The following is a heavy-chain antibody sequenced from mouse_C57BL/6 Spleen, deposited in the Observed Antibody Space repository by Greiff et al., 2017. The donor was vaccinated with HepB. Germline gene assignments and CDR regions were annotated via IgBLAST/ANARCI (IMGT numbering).Heavy chain of an antibody. CDR2: INPGSGGT. Sequence: VQLQQSGAELVRPGTSVKVSCKASGYAFTNYLIEWVKQRPGQGLEWIGVINPGSGGTNYTEKFKGKATLTADTSSSTAYMQLSSLTSEDSAVDCCARGYCSSHWYFDVWGKGTTVTVSS. CDR1: GYAFTNYL. J-gene: IGHJ1*03. V-gene: IGHV1-54*01. D-gene: IGHD1-1*01. CDR3: ARGYCSSHWYFDV.